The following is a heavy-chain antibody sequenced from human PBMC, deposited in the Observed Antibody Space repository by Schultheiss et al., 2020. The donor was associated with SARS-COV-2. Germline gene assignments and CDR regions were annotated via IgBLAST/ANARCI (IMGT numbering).Heavy chain of an antibody. CDR2: VFYSTST. D-gene: IGHD6-6*01. J-gene: IGHJ4*03. CDR1: GASISGDY. V-gene: IGHV4-59*08. Sequence: SETLSLTCTVSGASISGDYWTWIRQPPGKRLEWIGYVFYSTSTNYNPSLKSRVTMSLDRSKSHFSLKLSSVTAADTAVYYCVRGLAYFDSWGQGTTVTVAS. CDR3: VRGLAYFDS.